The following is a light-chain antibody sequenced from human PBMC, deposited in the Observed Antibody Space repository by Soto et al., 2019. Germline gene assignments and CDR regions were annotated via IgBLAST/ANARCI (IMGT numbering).Light chain of an antibody. Sequence: QSVLTQPPSASGSPGQSVAISCTGTSSDVGGYNYVSWYQQHPGKAPKLMIYDVSKRPSGVPDRFSGSKSGNTASLTISGLQAEDEADYYCCSYAGSYTFNVVFGGGTKLTVL. J-gene: IGLJ2*01. V-gene: IGLV2-11*01. CDR1: SSDVGGYNY. CDR3: CSYAGSYTFNVV. CDR2: DVS.